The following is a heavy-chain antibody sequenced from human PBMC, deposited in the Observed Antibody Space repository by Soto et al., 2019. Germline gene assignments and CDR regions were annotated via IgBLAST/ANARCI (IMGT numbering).Heavy chain of an antibody. CDR2: IWYDGSDK. CDR1: GFKFSSYG. V-gene: IGHV3-33*01. CDR3: AREHCSSTSCYWFYYGMDV. J-gene: IGHJ6*02. Sequence: PGGSLRLSCVASGFKFSSYGMHWGRQAPGKGLEWVAVIWYDGSDKYYADSVKGRFTISRDNSKNTVYLQMNSLRAEDTAVYYCAREHCSSTSCYWFYYGMDVWGQGTTVTVSS. D-gene: IGHD2-2*01.